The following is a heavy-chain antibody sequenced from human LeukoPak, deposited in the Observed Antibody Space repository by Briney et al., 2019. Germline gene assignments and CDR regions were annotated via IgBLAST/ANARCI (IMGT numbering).Heavy chain of an antibody. CDR2: INTNTGNP. D-gene: IGHD3-10*01. CDR1: GYTFTSYA. V-gene: IGHV7-4-1*02. J-gene: IGHJ6*03. Sequence: ASVKVSCKASGYTFTSYAMNWVRQAPGQGLEWMGWINTNTGNPTYAQGFTGRFVFSLDTSVSTAYLQISSLKAEDTAVYYCARGLEFYYYYYMDVWGKGTTVTVSS. CDR3: ARGLEFYYYYYMDV.